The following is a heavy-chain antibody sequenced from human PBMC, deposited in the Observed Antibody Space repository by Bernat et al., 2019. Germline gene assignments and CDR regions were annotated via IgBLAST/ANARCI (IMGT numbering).Heavy chain of an antibody. CDR3: AASGYGTIDI. CDR2: ISNSGGSA. CDR1: GFTSSSHA. V-gene: IGHV3-23*01. D-gene: IGHD3-22*01. J-gene: IGHJ3*02. Sequence: EVQLLESGGGLVQPGGSLRLSCAASGFTSSSHAMSWVRQAPGKGLAWVSTISNSGGSAYYADSVKGRFTISRDNPKNTLSLQMNNLRAEDTAVYYCAASGYGTIDIWGQGTMVTVS.